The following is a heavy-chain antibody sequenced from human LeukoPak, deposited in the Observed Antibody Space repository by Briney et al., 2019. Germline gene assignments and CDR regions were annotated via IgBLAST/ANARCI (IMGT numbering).Heavy chain of an antibody. CDR2: INWNGGST. CDR1: GFTFDDYG. D-gene: IGHD3-22*01. Sequence: GGSLRLSCTASGFTFDDYGMNWVRQAPGTGLEWVSGINWNGGSTGYADSVKGRFTISIDNAKTSLYLQMNSLRAEDTALYYCARAPIYYDSSGPYYYYMDVWGKGTTVTVSS. V-gene: IGHV3-20*04. J-gene: IGHJ6*03. CDR3: ARAPIYYDSSGPYYYYMDV.